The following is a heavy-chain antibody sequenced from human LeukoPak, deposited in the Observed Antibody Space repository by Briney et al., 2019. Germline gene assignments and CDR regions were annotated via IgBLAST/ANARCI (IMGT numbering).Heavy chain of an antibody. CDR2: IYHSGST. J-gene: IGHJ3*02. D-gene: IGHD2-21*01. CDR1: GYSISSGYY. V-gene: IGHV4-38-2*01. Sequence: SETLSLTCAVSGYSISSGYYWGWIRQTPGKGLEWIGSIYHSGSTYYNPSLKSRVTISVDTSKNQFSLKLSSVTAADTAVYYCARGVFIWGQGTMVTVSS. CDR3: ARGVFI.